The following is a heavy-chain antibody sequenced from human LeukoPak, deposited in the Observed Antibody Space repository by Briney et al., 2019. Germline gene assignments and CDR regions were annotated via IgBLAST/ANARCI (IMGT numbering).Heavy chain of an antibody. Sequence: PSETLSLTCAVSGYSISSSQWWGWIRQPPGKGLEWIAYIYHSESTYYNPSLKSRVTLSVDTSKNQFSLRLSSVTAVDTAVYYRARTHRSGFSFEYWGQGTLVTVSS. CDR1: GYSISSSQW. D-gene: IGHD6-19*01. V-gene: IGHV4-28*01. CDR3: ARTHRSGFSFEY. CDR2: IYHSEST. J-gene: IGHJ4*02.